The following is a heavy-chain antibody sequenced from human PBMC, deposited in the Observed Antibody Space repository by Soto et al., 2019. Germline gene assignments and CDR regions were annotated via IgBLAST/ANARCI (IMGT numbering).Heavy chain of an antibody. J-gene: IGHJ6*02. CDR1: GFTFSSYG. V-gene: IGHV3-30*18. CDR3: XKDKTLYSVYYYYGMDV. CDR2: ISYDGSNK. Sequence: PGGSLRLSCSASGFTFSSYGMHWVRQAPGKGLEWVAVISYDGSNKYYADSVKGRFTISRDNSKNTLYLQMNSLRAEDTAVYYCXKDKTLYSVYYYYGMDVWGQGTTVTVSS. D-gene: IGHD6-13*01.